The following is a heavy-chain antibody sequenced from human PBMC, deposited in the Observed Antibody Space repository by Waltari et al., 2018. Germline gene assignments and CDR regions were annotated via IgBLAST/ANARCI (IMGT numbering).Heavy chain of an antibody. CDR3: ARLLVPADLNWFDP. D-gene: IGHD2-2*01. Sequence: QVQLQESGPGLVKPSETLSLTCAVSGYSISSGYYWGWIRQPPGKGLEWIGSIYHSGSTYYNPSLKSRVTISVDTSKNQFSLKLSSVTAADTAVYYCARLLVPADLNWFDPWGQGTLVTVSS. J-gene: IGHJ5*02. V-gene: IGHV4-38-2*01. CDR2: IYHSGST. CDR1: GYSISSGYY.